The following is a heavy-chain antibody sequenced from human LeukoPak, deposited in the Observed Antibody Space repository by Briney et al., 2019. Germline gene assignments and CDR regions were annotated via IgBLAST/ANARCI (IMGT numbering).Heavy chain of an antibody. Sequence: GGSLRLSCAASGLTFSDYYMSWIRQAPGKGLEWVSYISSSGSTIYYADSVKGRFTISRDNAKNSLYLQMNSLRAEDTAVYYCARRDYNYGDHYFDYWGQGTLVTVSS. CDR3: ARRDYNYGDHYFDY. J-gene: IGHJ4*02. CDR1: GLTFSDYY. D-gene: IGHD4-17*01. V-gene: IGHV3-11*01. CDR2: ISSSGSTI.